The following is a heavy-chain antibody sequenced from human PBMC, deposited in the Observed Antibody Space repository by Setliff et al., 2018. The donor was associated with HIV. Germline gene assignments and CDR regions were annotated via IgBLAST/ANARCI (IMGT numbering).Heavy chain of an antibody. CDR2: IHHSRRT. CDR1: GGSFSGYY. Sequence: SSETLSLTCAVYGGSFSGYYWSWIRQSPEKGLEWIGEIHHSRRTNYSPSLKSRVAISLDTSKNQFSLKLGSVTAADTAIYYCARELGSFPYYMDVWGKGTRSPSP. J-gene: IGHJ6*03. V-gene: IGHV4-34*01. CDR3: ARELGSFPYYMDV. D-gene: IGHD3-10*01.